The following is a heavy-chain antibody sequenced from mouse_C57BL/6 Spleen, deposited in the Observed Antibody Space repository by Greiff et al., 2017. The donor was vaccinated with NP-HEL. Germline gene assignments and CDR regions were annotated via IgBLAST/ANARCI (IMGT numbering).Heavy chain of an antibody. CDR1: GYTFTSYT. CDR3: ARVSTVVDYAMDY. Sequence: VQLQQSGAELARPGASVKMSCKASGYTFTSYTMHWVKQRPGQGLEWIGYINPSSGYTKYNQKFKDKATLTADKSSSTAYMQLSSLTSEDSAVYYCARVSTVVDYAMDYWGQGTSVTVSS. V-gene: IGHV1-4*01. D-gene: IGHD1-1*01. CDR2: INPSSGYT. J-gene: IGHJ4*01.